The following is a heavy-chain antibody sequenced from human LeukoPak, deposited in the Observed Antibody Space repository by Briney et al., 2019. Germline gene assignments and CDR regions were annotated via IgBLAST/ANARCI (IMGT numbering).Heavy chain of an antibody. CDR3: AGGGYCSSASCFAPLFDW. D-gene: IGHD2-2*01. Sequence: SETLSLTCTVSGASISRYYWSWIRQSPGKGLEWIGYMYNSETTKYNPSLKSRVAMSLYTSKSQFSLRLRSVTAADTALYFCAGGGYCSSASCFAPLFDWWGRGILVTVSS. CDR1: GASISRYY. CDR2: MYNSETT. J-gene: IGHJ4*02. V-gene: IGHV4-59*01.